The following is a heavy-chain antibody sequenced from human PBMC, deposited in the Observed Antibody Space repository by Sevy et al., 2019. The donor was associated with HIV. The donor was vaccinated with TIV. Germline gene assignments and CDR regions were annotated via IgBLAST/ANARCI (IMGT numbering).Heavy chain of an antibody. V-gene: IGHV3-30-3*01. CDR2: ISYDGSDK. J-gene: IGHJ6*02. CDR3: ARPRANYVDHYFFYAMDV. CDR1: GFVLSNYYA. Sequence: GGSLRLSCAASGFVLSNYYAMHWVRQAPGKGLEWVALISYDGSDKYYADSMKGRFTISRDNFKNTLYLQMNSLTTEDTAVYYCARPRANYVDHYFFYAMDVWGQGTTVTVSS. D-gene: IGHD4-17*01.